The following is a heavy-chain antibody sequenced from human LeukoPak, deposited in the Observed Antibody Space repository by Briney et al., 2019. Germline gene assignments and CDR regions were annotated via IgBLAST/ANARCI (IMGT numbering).Heavy chain of an antibody. J-gene: IGHJ4*02. Sequence: GGALRLSCAASGFTFSTYWMSWVRPAPGKGLEWVANINQDGSEKYYVDSVKGRFTISRDNAKNSLYLQMNSLRAEDTAVYYCATRTGGWFPYWGQGTLVTVSS. CDR3: ATRTGGWFPY. D-gene: IGHD6-19*01. CDR2: INQDGSEK. V-gene: IGHV3-7*01. CDR1: GFTFSTYW.